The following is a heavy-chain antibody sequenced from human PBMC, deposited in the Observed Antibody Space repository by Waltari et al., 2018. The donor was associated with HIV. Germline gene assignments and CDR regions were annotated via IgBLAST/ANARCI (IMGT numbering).Heavy chain of an antibody. D-gene: IGHD4-17*01. V-gene: IGHV3-74*01. CDR2: IKGEGSGT. CDR3: TREGVETTAPADY. CDR1: GFTFSSHW. Sequence: EVQLVESGGGLVQAGGSLRLSCAASGFTFSSHWMHWVRQAPGKGLVWVARIKGEGSGTSYAYSVRGRLSISRENAETSLHLHMNSVRPEDTGLYYCTREGVETTAPADYWGQGTLVTVSS. J-gene: IGHJ4*02.